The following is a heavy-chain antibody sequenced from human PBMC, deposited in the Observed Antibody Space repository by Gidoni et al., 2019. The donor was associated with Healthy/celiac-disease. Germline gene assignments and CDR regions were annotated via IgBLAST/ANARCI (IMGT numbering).Heavy chain of an antibody. Sequence: HVQLVASGGGVVQPGWSLRLSCAASGFPFSNYAIHWVRQAPGKGLEWLAVISYDGIYKYYADSVKGRFTISRDNSKNTLYLQMNSLRAEDTAVYYCARGAGMVFAIRGYFDYWGQGTLVTVSS. J-gene: IGHJ4*02. CDR1: GFPFSNYA. V-gene: IGHV3-30*04. CDR3: ARGAGMVFAIRGYFDY. CDR2: ISYDGIYK. D-gene: IGHD2-8*01.